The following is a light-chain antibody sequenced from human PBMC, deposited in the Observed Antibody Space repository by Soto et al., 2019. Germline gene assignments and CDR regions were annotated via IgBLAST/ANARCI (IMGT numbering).Light chain of an antibody. Sequence: DIHITQSPSSLSASVEDRVIITCRAIQSISNHLNWYQQKPGKAPKLLIFAASSLQSGVPSRFSGSRSGPDFTLTISSLQREDFANYYCQQSHITQYSFGQGTKVDIK. CDR1: QSISNH. J-gene: IGKJ2*03. CDR2: AAS. V-gene: IGKV1-39*01. CDR3: QQSHITQYS.